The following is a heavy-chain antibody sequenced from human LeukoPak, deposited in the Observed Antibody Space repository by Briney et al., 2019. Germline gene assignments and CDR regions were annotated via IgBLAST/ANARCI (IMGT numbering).Heavy chain of an antibody. J-gene: IGHJ3*02. D-gene: IGHD3-22*01. V-gene: IGHV3-23*01. CDR1: GFPLSSHA. CDR3: AKDVRRVVVVIIDAFDI. Sequence: PGGSLRLSCAASGFPLSSHAMSWVRQAPGKGLEWVSATSSSDAGTYYADSVKGRFTVSRDNSKNTLYLQMNSLRAEDTAVYYCAKDVRRVVVVIIDAFDIWGQGTMVTVSS. CDR2: TSSSDAGT.